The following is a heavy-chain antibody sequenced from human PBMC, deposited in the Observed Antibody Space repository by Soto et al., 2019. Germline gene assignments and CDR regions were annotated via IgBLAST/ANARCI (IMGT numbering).Heavy chain of an antibody. CDR3: KRDFGVPDDHWGQGTLVTVSSGKPQEASVKVSCKASGYTFTSYGKFDH. Sequence: SETLSLTCAVYGGSFSGYYWTWIRQPPGTGLEWIGEINHSGSTNYNPSLKSRVTISVDTSKNQFSLKLTSVTAADTAVYYCKRDFGVPDDHWGQGTLVTVSSGKPQEASVKVSCKASGYTFTSYGKFDHWGQGALVTVSS. J-gene: IGHJ4*02. D-gene: IGHD3-3*01. V-gene: IGHV4-34*03. CDR2: INHSGST. CDR1: GGSFSGYY.